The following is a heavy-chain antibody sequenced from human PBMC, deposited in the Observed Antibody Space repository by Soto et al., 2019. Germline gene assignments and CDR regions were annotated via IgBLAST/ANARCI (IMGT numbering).Heavy chain of an antibody. V-gene: IGHV3-23*01. J-gene: IGHJ4*02. D-gene: IGHD4-17*01. Sequence: GGSLRLSCAASGFTFSSYAMSWVRQAPGKGLEWVSAISGSGGSTYYADSVKGLFTISRDNSKNTLYLQMNSLRAEDTAVYYCATNDYGDYFYWGQGTLVTVSS. CDR2: ISGSGGST. CDR3: ATNDYGDYFY. CDR1: GFTFSSYA.